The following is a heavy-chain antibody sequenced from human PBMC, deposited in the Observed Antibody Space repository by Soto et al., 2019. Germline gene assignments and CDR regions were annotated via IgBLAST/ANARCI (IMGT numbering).Heavy chain of an antibody. CDR1: GGSVSSGSYY. V-gene: IGHV4-61*01. J-gene: IGHJ3*02. Sequence: QVQLQESGPGLVKPSETLSLTCTVSGGSVSSGSYYWSWIRQPPGKGLEWIGYIYYSGSTNYNPSLKSRVNISVDTSKNQFSLKLSSVTAADTAVYYCAREELQSYSSSWFLRGEGSAFDIWGQGTMVTVSS. CDR2: IYYSGST. D-gene: IGHD6-13*01. CDR3: AREELQSYSSSWFLRGEGSAFDI.